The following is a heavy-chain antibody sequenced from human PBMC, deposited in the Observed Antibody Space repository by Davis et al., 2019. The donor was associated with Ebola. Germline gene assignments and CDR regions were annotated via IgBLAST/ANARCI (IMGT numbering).Heavy chain of an antibody. D-gene: IGHD6-6*01. CDR1: GGSVSSGGYY. CDR2: IYYSGST. Sequence: LRLSCTVSGGSVSSGGYYWSWVRHHPGEGLEWIGYIYYSGSTYYNPSLERRVTISLDTSKNQFSLKLSSVTAADTAVYYCARVAARPNAMDVWGKGTTVTVSS. V-gene: IGHV4-31*03. J-gene: IGHJ6*04. CDR3: ARVAARPNAMDV.